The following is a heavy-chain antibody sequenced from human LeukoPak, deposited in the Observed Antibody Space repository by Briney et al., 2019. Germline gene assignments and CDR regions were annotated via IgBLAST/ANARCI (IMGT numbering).Heavy chain of an antibody. CDR1: GITFSSYE. CDR2: ISSSGGPI. CDR3: ARGFRDTAMFLDY. J-gene: IGHJ4*02. D-gene: IGHD5-18*01. V-gene: IGHV3-48*03. Sequence: SGGSLRLSCLASGITFSSYEMNWVRQAPGKGLEWISCISSSGGPIYYADSVKGRFTISRDNAKNSLYLQMNSLRAEDTAVYYCARGFRDTAMFLDYWGQGTLVTVSS.